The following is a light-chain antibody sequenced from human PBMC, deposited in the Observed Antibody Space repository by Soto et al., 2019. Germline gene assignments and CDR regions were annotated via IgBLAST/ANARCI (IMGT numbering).Light chain of an antibody. J-gene: IGLJ1*01. Sequence: QSVLTQPPSASGSPGQSVTISCTGTKNDIGVYDFVSWYQHHPGKAPRLIIYEVVQRPSAVPDRFSGSKSGNTASLTVSGLQAADEAEDFCKAYAGSNTYVVGSATKVTVL. V-gene: IGLV2-8*01. CDR3: KAYAGSNTYV. CDR1: KNDIGVYDF. CDR2: EVV.